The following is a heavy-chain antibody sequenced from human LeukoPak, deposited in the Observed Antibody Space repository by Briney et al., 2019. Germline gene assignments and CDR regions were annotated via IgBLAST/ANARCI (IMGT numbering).Heavy chain of an antibody. D-gene: IGHD4-23*01. J-gene: IGHJ4*02. V-gene: IGHV3-49*04. CDR3: TRAPYGGHSLATY. Sequence: PGGSLRLSCPASGFTFGDFAMIWVRQAPGKGLEWVGFIRSKAYGATTEYAASVKGRFTISRDDSKSIAYLQMNSLKTEDTAVYYCTRAPYGGHSLATYWGQGTLVTVSS. CDR1: GFTFGDFA. CDR2: IRSKAYGATT.